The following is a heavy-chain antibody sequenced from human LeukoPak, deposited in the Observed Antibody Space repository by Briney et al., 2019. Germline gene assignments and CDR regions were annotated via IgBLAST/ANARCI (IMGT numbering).Heavy chain of an antibody. J-gene: IGHJ4*02. CDR2: IASDGSST. V-gene: IGHV3-74*01. Sequence: GGSLRLSCAASGFTFSSYWMNWVRQAPGKGLVWVSRIASDGSSTTYADSVKGRFSISRDNAKNTLYLQMNSLRVEDTAVYYCARGRPHGNDYWGQGTLVTISS. D-gene: IGHD4-23*01. CDR3: ARGRPHGNDY. CDR1: GFTFSSYW.